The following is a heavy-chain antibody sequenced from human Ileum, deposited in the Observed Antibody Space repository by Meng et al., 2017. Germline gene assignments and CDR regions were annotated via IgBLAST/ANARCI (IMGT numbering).Heavy chain of an antibody. CDR1: GFTFSSYW. V-gene: IGHV3-74*01. Sequence: EVQLVESGGGLVQPGGSLRLSCAASGFTFSSYWIHWVRQDPGKGLVWGTHIKYDGSITNYADSVKGRFTISRDNAKNMLYLQMNSLRAEDTAVYYCARRWNDGLDIWGQGTVVTVSS. D-gene: IGHD5-24*01. CDR2: IKYDGSIT. J-gene: IGHJ3*02. CDR3: ARRWNDGLDI.